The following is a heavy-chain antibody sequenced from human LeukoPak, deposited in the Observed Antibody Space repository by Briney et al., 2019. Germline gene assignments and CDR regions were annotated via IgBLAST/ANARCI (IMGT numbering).Heavy chain of an antibody. CDR3: ARGEAGHYFDC. D-gene: IGHD6-19*01. Sequence: SETLSLTCAVYGGSFSGYYWSWIRQPPGKGLEWIGEINHSGSTNYNPSLKSRVTISVDTSKNQFSLKLSSVTAADTAVYYCARGEAGHYFDCWGQGTLVTVSS. V-gene: IGHV4-34*01. CDR1: GGSFSGYY. CDR2: INHSGST. J-gene: IGHJ4*02.